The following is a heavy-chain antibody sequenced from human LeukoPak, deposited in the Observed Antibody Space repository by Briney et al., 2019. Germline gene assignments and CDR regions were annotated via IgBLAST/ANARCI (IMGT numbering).Heavy chain of an antibody. CDR2: IIPIFGTA. V-gene: IGHV1-69*13. D-gene: IGHD2-15*01. CDR1: GGTFSSYA. Sequence: TVKVSCKASGGTFSSYAISWVRQAPGQGLEWMGGIIPIFGTANYAQKFQGRVTITADESTSTAYMELSSLRSEDTAVYYCAREYCSGGSCYGDDAFDIWGQGTMVTVSS. CDR3: AREYCSGGSCYGDDAFDI. J-gene: IGHJ3*02.